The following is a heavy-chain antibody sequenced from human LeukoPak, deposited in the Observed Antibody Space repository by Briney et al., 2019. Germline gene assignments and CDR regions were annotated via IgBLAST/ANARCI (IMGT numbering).Heavy chain of an antibody. CDR1: GYTFTGYY. V-gene: IGHV1-2*02. CDR3: ARQDCSSTSCYFDY. D-gene: IGHD2-2*01. CDR2: INPNSGGT. J-gene: IGHJ4*02. Sequence: ASVKVSCKASGYTFTGYYMHWVRQAPGQGLEWMGWINPNSGGTNYAQKFRGRVTMTRDTSISTAYMELSRLRSDDTAVYYCARQDCSSTSCYFDYWGQGTLVTVSS.